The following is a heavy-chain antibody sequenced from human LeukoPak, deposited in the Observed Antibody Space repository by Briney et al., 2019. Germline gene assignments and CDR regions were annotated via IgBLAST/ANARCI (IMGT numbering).Heavy chain of an antibody. CDR2: IYSGSGA. CDR3: VRSLAATPAY. V-gene: IGHV3-53*01. CDR1: GFTVCFNY. D-gene: IGHD2-15*01. J-gene: IGHJ4*02. Sequence: GGSLRLSCASSGFTVCFNYMSWVRQTPGKGLEWVAVIYSGSGADYTDSVKGRFTISRDKSKNTLYLQMNNLRTEDTAVYYCVRSLAATPAYWGQGVLVTVSS.